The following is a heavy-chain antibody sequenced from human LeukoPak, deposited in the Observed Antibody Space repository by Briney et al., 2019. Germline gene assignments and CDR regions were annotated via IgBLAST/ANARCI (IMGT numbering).Heavy chain of an antibody. CDR1: GYTFTSYF. CDR2: INSSGGGT. CDR3: ARASYYYDFSF. Sequence: ASVKVSCKASGYTFTSYFMHWVRQAPGQGLDWMGVINSSGGGTSYAQKFQGRVTMTRDTSTSTVYMELSSLRSEDTAVYCCARASYYYDFSFWGQGTLVTVSS. D-gene: IGHD3-22*01. V-gene: IGHV1-46*01. J-gene: IGHJ4*02.